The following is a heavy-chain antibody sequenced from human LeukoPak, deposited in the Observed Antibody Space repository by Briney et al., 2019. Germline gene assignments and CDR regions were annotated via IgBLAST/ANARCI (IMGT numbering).Heavy chain of an antibody. J-gene: IGHJ4*02. Sequence: GGSLRLSCAASGFTFSSYSMNWVRQAPGEGLEWVSSISSSSSYIYYADSVKGRFTISRDNAKNSLYLQMNSLRAEDTAVYYCASGTVGGTDYWGQGTLVTVSS. CDR1: GFTFSSYS. D-gene: IGHD1-26*01. CDR3: ASGTVGGTDY. V-gene: IGHV3-21*01. CDR2: ISSSSSYI.